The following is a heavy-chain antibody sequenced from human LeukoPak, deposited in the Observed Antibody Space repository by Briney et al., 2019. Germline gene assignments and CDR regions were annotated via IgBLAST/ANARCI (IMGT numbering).Heavy chain of an antibody. J-gene: IGHJ6*02. Sequence: PGGSLRLSCAASGFTFSSYGMHWVRQAPGKGLEWVAVISYDGSNKYYADSVKGRFTISRDNSKNTLYLQMNSLRAEDTAVYYCAKDDSYGFWSGPWWYYYGMDVWGQGTTVTVSS. CDR3: AKDDSYGFWSGPWWYYYGMDV. D-gene: IGHD3-3*01. CDR1: GFTFSSYG. V-gene: IGHV3-30*18. CDR2: ISYDGSNK.